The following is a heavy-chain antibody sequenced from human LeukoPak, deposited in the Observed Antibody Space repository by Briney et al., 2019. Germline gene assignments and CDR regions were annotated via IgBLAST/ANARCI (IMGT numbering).Heavy chain of an antibody. CDR2: IIPIFGTA. CDR1: GGTFSSYA. D-gene: IGHD6-6*01. J-gene: IGHJ4*02. V-gene: IGHV1-69*06. CDR3: ARAISSSAGLDY. Sequence: ASVKVSCKASGGTFSSYAISWVRQAPGQGLEWMGGIIPIFGTANYAQKFQGRVTITADKSTSTAYMELNSLRAEDTAVYYCARAISSSAGLDYWGQGTLVTVSS.